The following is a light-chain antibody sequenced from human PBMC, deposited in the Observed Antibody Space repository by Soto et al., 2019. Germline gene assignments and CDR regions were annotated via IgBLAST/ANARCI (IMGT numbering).Light chain of an antibody. CDR3: QQYNSYSGT. Sequence: DIQMTQSPSTLSVSVGDRVTISCRASQSISSWLAWYQQKPGKAPKLLIYDASSWDSGVPSRFSGSGSGTEFTLTISSLQPDDFATYYCQQYNSYSGTFGQGTKVEIK. CDR1: QSISSW. J-gene: IGKJ1*01. CDR2: DAS. V-gene: IGKV1-5*01.